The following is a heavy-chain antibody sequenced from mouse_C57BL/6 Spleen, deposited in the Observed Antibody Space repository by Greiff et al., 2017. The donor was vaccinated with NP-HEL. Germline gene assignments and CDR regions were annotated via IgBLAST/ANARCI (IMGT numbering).Heavy chain of an antibody. V-gene: IGHV1-69*01. Sequence: VQLQQPGAELVMPGASVKLSCKASGYTFTSYWMHWVKQRPGQGLEWIGEIDPSDSYTNYNQKFKGKSTLTVDKSSSTAYMQLSSLTSEDSAVYYCARKIPYYSGSSLYYFDYWGQGTTLTVSS. CDR1: GYTFTSYW. J-gene: IGHJ2*01. CDR3: ARKIPYYSGSSLYYFDY. CDR2: IDPSDSYT. D-gene: IGHD1-1*01.